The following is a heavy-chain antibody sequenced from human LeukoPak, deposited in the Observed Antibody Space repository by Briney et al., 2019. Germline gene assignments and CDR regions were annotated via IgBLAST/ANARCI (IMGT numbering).Heavy chain of an antibody. J-gene: IGHJ4*02. Sequence: SETLSLTCTVSGGSISSYYWSWLRQPAGKGLEWIGRIYTSGSTNYNPSLKSRVTMSVDTSKNQFSLKLSSVTAADTAVYYCARTYYGDPPYYFDYWGQGTLVTVSS. CDR1: GGSISSYY. V-gene: IGHV4-4*07. D-gene: IGHD4-17*01. CDR3: ARTYYGDPPYYFDY. CDR2: IYTSGST.